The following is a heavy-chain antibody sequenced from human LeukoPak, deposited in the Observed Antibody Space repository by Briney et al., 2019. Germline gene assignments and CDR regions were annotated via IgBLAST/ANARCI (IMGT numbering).Heavy chain of an antibody. CDR2: MNPNSGNT. J-gene: IGHJ4*02. CDR3: ARKPPRLITMVRGVIISDY. CDR1: GYTFTSYD. D-gene: IGHD3-10*01. V-gene: IGHV1-8*01. Sequence: GASVKVSCKASGYTFTSYDINWVRQATGQGLEWMGWMNPNSGNTGYAQKFQGRVTMTRSTSISTAYMELSSLRSEDTAVYYCARKPPRLITMVRGVIISDYWGQGTLVTVSS.